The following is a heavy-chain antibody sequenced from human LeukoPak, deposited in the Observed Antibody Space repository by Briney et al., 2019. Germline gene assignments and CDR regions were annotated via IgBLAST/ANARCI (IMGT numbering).Heavy chain of an antibody. V-gene: IGHV4-39*07. CDR3: ATPGIAARFPFFDY. J-gene: IGHJ4*02. CDR2: MYYTGNS. D-gene: IGHD6-6*01. Sequence: SETLSLTCTVSGGSIYSSSYYWGWIRQTPGKGLEWIGSMYYTGNSFYNPSLKSRVTISVDTSKNQFSLNLSSVTAADTAIYYCATPGIAARFPFFDYWGQGILVTVSS. CDR1: GGSIYSSSYY.